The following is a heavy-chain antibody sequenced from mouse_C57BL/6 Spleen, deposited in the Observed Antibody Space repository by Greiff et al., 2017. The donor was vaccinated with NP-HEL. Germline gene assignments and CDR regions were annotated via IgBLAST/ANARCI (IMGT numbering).Heavy chain of an antibody. Sequence: QVQLQQSGAELVKPGASVKISCKASGYAFSSYWMNWVKQRPGKGLEGIGQIYPGDGDTNYNGKFKGKATLTADKSSSTAYMQLSSLTSEDSAVYFCARRSGYGSSYYFDYWGQGTTLTVSS. V-gene: IGHV1-80*01. CDR1: GYAFSSYW. CDR2: IYPGDGDT. J-gene: IGHJ2*01. D-gene: IGHD1-1*01. CDR3: ARRSGYGSSYYFDY.